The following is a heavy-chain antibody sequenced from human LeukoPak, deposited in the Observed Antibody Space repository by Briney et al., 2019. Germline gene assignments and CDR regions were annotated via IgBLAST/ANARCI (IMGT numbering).Heavy chain of an antibody. V-gene: IGHV4-59*01. Sequence: SETLSLTCTVSGGSISSYYWSWIRQPPGKGLEWIGYIYYSGSTNYNPSLKSRVTISVDTSKNQFSLKLSSVTAADTAVYNCARRPSYDYVWGSYLDAFDIWGQGTMVTVSS. CDR3: ARRPSYDYVWGSYLDAFDI. J-gene: IGHJ3*02. CDR1: GGSISSYY. CDR2: IYYSGST. D-gene: IGHD3-16*02.